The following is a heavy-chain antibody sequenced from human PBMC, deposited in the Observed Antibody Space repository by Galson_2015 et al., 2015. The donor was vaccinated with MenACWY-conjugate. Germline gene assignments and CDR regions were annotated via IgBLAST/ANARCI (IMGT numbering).Heavy chain of an antibody. V-gene: IGHV1-3*01. CDR2: INAGNGDT. CDR3: ARGAGSGWYPDY. D-gene: IGHD6-19*01. CDR1: GYTFTSYA. Sequence: SVKVSCKASGYTFTSYAIHWVRQAPGQRLEWMGWINAGNGDTKYSQKFQGRVTITRDTCASTVYMELSSPTSEDTAVYYCARGAGSGWYPDYWGQGTLLPVSS. J-gene: IGHJ4*02.